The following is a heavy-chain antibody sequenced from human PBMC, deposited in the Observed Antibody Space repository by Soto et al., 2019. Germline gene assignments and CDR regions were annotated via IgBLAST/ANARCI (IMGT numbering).Heavy chain of an antibody. CDR3: AKKVNSGSGSQFFDY. CDR1: GFTFSSYS. D-gene: IGHD3-10*01. Sequence: GGSLRLSCAASGFTFSSYSMSWVRQAPGKGLEWVSGFRSGGDDETTYYADAVRGRFTISRDNSKNTLFLQMNSLRAEDTAIYYCAKKVNSGSGSQFFDYWGQGTLVTVSS. J-gene: IGHJ4*02. V-gene: IGHV3-23*01. CDR2: FRSGGDDETT.